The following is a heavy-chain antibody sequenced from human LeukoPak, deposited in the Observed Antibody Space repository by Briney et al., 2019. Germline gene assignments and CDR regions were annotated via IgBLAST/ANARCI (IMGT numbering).Heavy chain of an antibody. D-gene: IGHD1-26*01. CDR2: ISWNSGSI. CDR3: ASSSGGSYEGGFDY. J-gene: IGHJ4*02. Sequence: RSGGSLRLSCAAFGFTFDDYAMHWVRQAPGKGLEWVSGISWNSGSIGYADSVKGRFTISRDNAKNSLYLQMNSLRSDDTAVYYCASSSGGSYEGGFDYWGQGTLVTVSS. CDR1: GFTFDDYA. V-gene: IGHV3-9*01.